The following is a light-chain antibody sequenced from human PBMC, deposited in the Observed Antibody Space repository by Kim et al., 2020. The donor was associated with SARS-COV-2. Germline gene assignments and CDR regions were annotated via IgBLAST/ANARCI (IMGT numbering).Light chain of an antibody. CDR1: QSIYSTY. Sequence: EIVLTQSPGSLSLSPGDKATLSCRASQSIYSTYLAWYQQKPGQAPRLLIYGASSRAAGIPDRFSGSGSGTDFTLSISRLEPEDFAVYFCQQYDTEPWTFGQGTKVDIK. CDR3: QQYDTEPWT. J-gene: IGKJ1*01. V-gene: IGKV3-20*01. CDR2: GAS.